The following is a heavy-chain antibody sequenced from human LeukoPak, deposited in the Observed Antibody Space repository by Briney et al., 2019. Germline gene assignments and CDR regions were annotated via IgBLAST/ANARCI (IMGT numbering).Heavy chain of an antibody. V-gene: IGHV3-21*01. CDR3: ARDVVVAAAKPSWFDP. J-gene: IGHJ5*02. CDR1: GFTFSSYS. D-gene: IGHD2-15*01. CDR2: ISSSSSYI. Sequence: GGSLRLSCAASGFTFSSYSMNWVRQAPGKGLEWVSSISSSSSYIYYADSVKGRFTISRDNAKNSLHLQMNSLRAEDTAVYYCARDVVVAAAKPSWFDPWGQGTLVHVSS.